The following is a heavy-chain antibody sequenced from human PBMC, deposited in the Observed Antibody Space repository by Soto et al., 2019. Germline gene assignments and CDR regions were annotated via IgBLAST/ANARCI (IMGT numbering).Heavy chain of an antibody. Sequence: GWSLRLSCVASGFTLTNYAMTWVRQAPGKGLEWVSVISGSGGSIYYADSVKGRFSISRDTSRNTLYLHMNGLRAEDAALYYCARYVAHSPTGIRAFDYWGQGTLVTVSP. CDR3: ARYVAHSPTGIRAFDY. V-gene: IGHV3-23*01. CDR1: GFTLTNYA. CDR2: ISGSGGSI. J-gene: IGHJ4*02. D-gene: IGHD1-1*01.